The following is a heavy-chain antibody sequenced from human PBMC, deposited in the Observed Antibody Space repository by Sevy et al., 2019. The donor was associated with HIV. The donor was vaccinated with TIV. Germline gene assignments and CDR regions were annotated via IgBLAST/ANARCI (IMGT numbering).Heavy chain of an antibody. V-gene: IGHV4-28*01. D-gene: IGHD3-22*01. Sequence: SETLSLTCAVSGYSISSSNWWGWIRQPPGKGLEWIGYIYYSGRTYHNPSLKSRVSMPVDTSKNQSSLKLSSVTAVDTAVYYCARNRVRSSGRRLEAFDIWGQGTMVTVSS. CDR2: IYYSGRT. CDR3: ARNRVRSSGRRLEAFDI. J-gene: IGHJ3*02. CDR1: GYSISSSNW.